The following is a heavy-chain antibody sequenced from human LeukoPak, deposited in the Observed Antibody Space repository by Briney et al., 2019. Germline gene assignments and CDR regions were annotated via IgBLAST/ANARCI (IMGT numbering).Heavy chain of an antibody. CDR1: GFTFSSYW. D-gene: IGHD4-11*01. Sequence: PGGSLRLSCAASGFTFSSYWMNWARQAPGKGLEWVASINHNGNVNYYVDSVKGRFTISRDNAKNSLYLQMSNLRAEDTAVYFCARAYSYYYGMDVWGQGTTVTVSS. V-gene: IGHV3-7*03. CDR2: INHNGNVN. J-gene: IGHJ6*02. CDR3: ARAYSYYYGMDV.